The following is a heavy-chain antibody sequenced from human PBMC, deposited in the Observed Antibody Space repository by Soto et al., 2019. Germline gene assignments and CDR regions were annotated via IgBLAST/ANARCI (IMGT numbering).Heavy chain of an antibody. V-gene: IGHV3-23*01. CDR3: ATMIVAPYYFDY. CDR2: ISGSGGST. CDR1: GFTFSSYA. J-gene: IGHJ4*02. Sequence: GGSLRLSCAASGFTFSSYAMSWVRQAPGKGLEWVSAISGSGGSTYYADSVKGRFTISRDNSKNTLYLQMSSLRAEDTAVYYCATMIVAPYYFDYWGQGTLVTVSS. D-gene: IGHD3-22*01.